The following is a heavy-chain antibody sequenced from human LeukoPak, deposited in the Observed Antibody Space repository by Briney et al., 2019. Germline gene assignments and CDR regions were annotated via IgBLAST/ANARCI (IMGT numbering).Heavy chain of an antibody. D-gene: IGHD3-10*01. CDR2: ISYTGTT. CDR3: ASPSGGRYRDDSLDI. J-gene: IGHJ3*02. V-gene: IGHV4-61*01. Sequence: PSETLSLTCTVSGGSVNSGNYYWSWIRQPPGKTLEWIGYISYTGTTNYNPSLRSRVTISVDMSMNQIFLKLNSVTAADTAVYHCASPSGGRYRDDSLDIWGQGTMVTVSS. CDR1: GGSVNSGNYY.